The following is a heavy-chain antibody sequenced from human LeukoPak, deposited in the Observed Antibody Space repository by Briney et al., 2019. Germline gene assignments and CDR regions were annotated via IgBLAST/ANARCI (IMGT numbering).Heavy chain of an antibody. CDR1: GDSISNLY. CDR3: ARDRSFWSWFDP. D-gene: IGHD3-3*01. V-gene: IGHV4-59*12. Sequence: PSETLSLTCTVSGDSISNLYWSWIRQPPGKGLEFIGYIHYTESAYYSPSLKSRVTISVDTSKNQLSLKLTSVTAADTAVYYCARDRSFWSWFDPWGQGTLVTVSS. J-gene: IGHJ5*02. CDR2: IHYTESA.